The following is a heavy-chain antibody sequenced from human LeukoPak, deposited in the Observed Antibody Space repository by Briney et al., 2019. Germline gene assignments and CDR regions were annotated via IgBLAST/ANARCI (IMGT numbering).Heavy chain of an antibody. J-gene: IGHJ5*02. Sequence: PGGSLRLSCAASGFTFSSYGMHWVRQAPGKGLEWVTSIQYDGNNKYYADSVKGRFTISRDNAKNSLYLQMNSLRAEDTAVYYCATFTMPWGQGTLVTVSS. CDR3: ATFTMP. V-gene: IGHV3-30*02. CDR1: GFTFSSYG. CDR2: IQYDGNNK. D-gene: IGHD3-3*01.